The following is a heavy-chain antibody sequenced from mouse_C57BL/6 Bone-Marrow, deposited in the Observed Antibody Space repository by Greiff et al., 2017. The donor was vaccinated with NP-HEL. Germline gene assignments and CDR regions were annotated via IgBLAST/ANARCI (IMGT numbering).Heavy chain of an antibody. CDR3: ARDALSWYAMDY. CDR1: GFTFSDSY. Sequence: EVKLQESGGGLVQSGRSLRLSCATSGFTFSDSYMEWVRQAPGKGLEWIAASRNKANDYTTEYSASVKGRFIVSRDTSQSILYLQMDALRAEDTAIYYCARDALSWYAMDYWGQGTSVTVSS. CDR2: SRNKANDYTT. J-gene: IGHJ4*01. V-gene: IGHV7-1*01.